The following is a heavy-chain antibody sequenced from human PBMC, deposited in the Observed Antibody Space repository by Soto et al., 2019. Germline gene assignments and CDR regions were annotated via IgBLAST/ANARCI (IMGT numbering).Heavy chain of an antibody. CDR3: ATAGSITMIVVPWFAFDI. J-gene: IGHJ3*02. CDR2: IIPILGIA. D-gene: IGHD3-22*01. V-gene: IGHV1-69*02. CDR1: GGTFSSYT. Sequence: SVKVSCKASGGTFSSYTISWVRQAPGQGLEWMGRIIPILGIANYAQKFQGRVTMTEDTSTDTAYMELSSLRSEDTAVYYCATAGSITMIVVPWFAFDIWGQGTMVTVSS.